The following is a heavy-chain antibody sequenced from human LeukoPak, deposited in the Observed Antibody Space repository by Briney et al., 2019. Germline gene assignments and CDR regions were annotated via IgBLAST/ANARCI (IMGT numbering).Heavy chain of an antibody. CDR2: INPNSGGT. CDR1: GYTFTGYY. CDR3: ASEAPHGYILSGAFDI. D-gene: IGHD5-18*01. V-gene: IGHV1-2*02. J-gene: IGHJ3*02. Sequence: ASVKVSCKASGYTFTGYYMHWVRQAPGQGLEWMGWINPNSGGTNYAQKFQGRVTMTRDTSISTAYMELSRLRSDDTAVYYCASEAPHGYILSGAFDIWGQGTMVTVSS.